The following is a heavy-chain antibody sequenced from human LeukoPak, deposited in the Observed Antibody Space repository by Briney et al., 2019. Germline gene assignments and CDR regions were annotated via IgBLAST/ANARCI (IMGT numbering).Heavy chain of an antibody. CDR2: IRSKANSYAT. J-gene: IGHJ4*02. CDR1: GFTFSNAW. V-gene: IGHV3-73*01. CDR3: TRPRSDYTDDY. D-gene: IGHD4-11*01. Sequence: PGGSLRLSCAASGFTFSNAWMSWVRQAPGKGLEWVGRIRSKANSYATAYAASVKGRFTISRDDSKNTAYLQMNSLKTEDTAVYYCTRPRSDYTDDYWGQGTLVTVSS.